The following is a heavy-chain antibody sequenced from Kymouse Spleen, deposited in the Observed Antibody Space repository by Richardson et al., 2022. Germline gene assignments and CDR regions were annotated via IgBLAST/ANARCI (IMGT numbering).Heavy chain of an antibody. CDR3: ARGGPYYDILTGYGMDV. D-gene: IGHD3-9*01. CDR2: ISSSSSTI. J-gene: IGHJ6*02. V-gene: IGHV3-48*02. CDR1: GFTFSSYS. Sequence: EVQLVESGGGLVQPGGSLRLSCAASGFTFSSYSMNWVRQAPGKGLEWVSYISSSSSTIYYADSVKGRFTISRDNAKNSLYLQMNSLRDEDTAVYYCARGGPYYDILTGYGMDVWGQGTTVTVSS.